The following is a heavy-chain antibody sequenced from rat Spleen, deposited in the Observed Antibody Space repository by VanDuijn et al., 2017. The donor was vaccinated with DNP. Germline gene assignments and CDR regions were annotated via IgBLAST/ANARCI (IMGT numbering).Heavy chain of an antibody. Sequence: EVQLQESGPGLVKPSQSLSLTCSVTGFSITSNYWAWIRKLPGNKMEWIGYISYSGSTCYNTSLKSRISITRDTSRNQFFLQLNSVTTADTATYYCARWGDYLDYWGQGVMVTVSS. CDR3: ARWGDYLDY. V-gene: IGHV3-1*01. J-gene: IGHJ2*01. CDR1: GFSITSNY. CDR2: ISYSGST.